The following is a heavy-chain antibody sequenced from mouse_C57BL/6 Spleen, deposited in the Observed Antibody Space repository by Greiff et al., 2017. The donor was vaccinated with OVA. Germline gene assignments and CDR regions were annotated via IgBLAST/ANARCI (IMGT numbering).Heavy chain of an antibody. CDR2: IYPGSGST. CDR3: ERTYYSNYGAWFAY. D-gene: IGHD2-5*01. CDR1: GYTFTSYW. V-gene: IGHV1-55*01. Sequence: QVQLQQPGAELVKPGASVKMSCKASGYTFTSYWITWVKQRPGQGLEWIGDIYPGSGSTNYNEKFKSKATLTVDTSSSTAYMQLSSLTSEDSAVYYCERTYYSNYGAWFAYWGQGTLVTVSA. J-gene: IGHJ3*01.